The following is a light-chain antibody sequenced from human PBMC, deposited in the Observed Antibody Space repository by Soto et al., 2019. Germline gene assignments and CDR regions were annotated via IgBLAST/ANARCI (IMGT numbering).Light chain of an antibody. Sequence: DVVMTQSPLSLPVTLGQPDSIAYKSSQTLVSSDGNTYLNWFQQRPGQSPRRLIYKVANRDSVVPDRFSGSGSGTDFTRNISSVEAEEVGTYYCMQGAHWPPWTFGQGTKVEIK. V-gene: IGKV2-30*01. CDR1: QTLVSSDGNTY. J-gene: IGKJ1*01. CDR3: MQGAHWPPWT. CDR2: KVA.